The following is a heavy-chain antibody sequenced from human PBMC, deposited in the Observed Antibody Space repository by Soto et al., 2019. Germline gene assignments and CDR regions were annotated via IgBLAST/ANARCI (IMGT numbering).Heavy chain of an antibody. V-gene: IGHV4-59*08. Sequence: PSETLSLTCTVSCGSISSYYWSWIRQPPGKGLEWIGYIYYSGSTNYNPSLKSRVTISVDTSKNQFSLKLSSVTAADTAVYYCARHGVAASLYYYYYMDVWGKGTTVTVSS. CDR3: ARHGVAASLYYYYYMDV. J-gene: IGHJ6*03. CDR1: CGSISSYY. CDR2: IYYSGST. D-gene: IGHD6-13*01.